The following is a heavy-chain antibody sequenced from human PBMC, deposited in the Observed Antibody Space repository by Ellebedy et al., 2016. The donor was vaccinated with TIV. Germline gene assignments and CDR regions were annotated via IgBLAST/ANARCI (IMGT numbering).Heavy chain of an antibody. CDR2: ISAYSGNI. CDR3: ARTDYNDYEGDY. D-gene: IGHD4/OR15-4a*01. CDR1: GYKFSNYG. V-gene: IGHV1-18*01. J-gene: IGHJ4*02. Sequence: ASVKVSCKASGYKFSNYGVTWVRQAPGQGLEWMGWISAYSGNIKYAQNLQDRVTMTTDTFTTTAYLELRSLTSDDTAVYYCARTDYNDYEGDYWGQGTLVTVSS.